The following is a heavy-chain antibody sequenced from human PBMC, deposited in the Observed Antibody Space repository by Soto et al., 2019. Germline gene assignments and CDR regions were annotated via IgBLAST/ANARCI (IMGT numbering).Heavy chain of an antibody. V-gene: IGHV3-49*04. CDR2: IRSKAYGGTT. CDR3: TRDPTATDYGDFEGYYYGMDV. D-gene: IGHD4-17*01. CDR1: GFTFGDYA. Sequence: LRLSCTASGFTFGDYAMSWVRQAPGKGLEWVGFIRSKAYGGTTEYAASVKGRFTISRDDSKSIAYLQMNSLKTEDTAVYYCTRDPTATDYGDFEGYYYGMDVWGQGTTVTVSS. J-gene: IGHJ6*02.